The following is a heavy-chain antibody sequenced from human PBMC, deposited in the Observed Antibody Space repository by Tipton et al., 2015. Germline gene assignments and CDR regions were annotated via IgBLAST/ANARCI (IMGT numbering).Heavy chain of an antibody. J-gene: IGHJ5*01. CDR3: ARGGGDDYIWGSSRFDS. Sequence: QLVQSGPEVKKPGSSVKVSCKVSGDTFSRCTIGWVRQAPGQGLEWMGGLIAISGKPIYAQKFQGRVTITADKSTSTAYMEVSRLRSDDTAMYYCARGGGDDYIWGSSRFDSWGQGILVTVSS. CDR2: LIAISGKP. CDR1: GDTFSRCT. D-gene: IGHD3-16*02. V-gene: IGHV1-69*06.